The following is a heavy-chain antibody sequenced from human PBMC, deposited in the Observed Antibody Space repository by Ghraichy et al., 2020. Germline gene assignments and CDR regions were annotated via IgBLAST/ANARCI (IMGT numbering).Heavy chain of an antibody. Sequence: GESLNISCKSSGHSFSSYWIHWVRQMPGKGLEWMGNINPRDSYTNYSPSSQGHVTISADRSIGTAYLQWNSLRASDSAMYYCVTEADYGSGGYEDYWGQGTLVTVSS. V-gene: IGHV5-10-1*01. D-gene: IGHD3-10*01. J-gene: IGHJ4*02. CDR3: VTEADYGSGGYEDY. CDR2: INPRDSYT. CDR1: GHSFSSYW.